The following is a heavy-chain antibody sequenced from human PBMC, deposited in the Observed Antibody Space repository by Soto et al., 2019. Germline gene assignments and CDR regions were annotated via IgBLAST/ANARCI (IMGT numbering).Heavy chain of an antibody. CDR3: ARSMTTVVTLDY. Sequence: QLQLQESGPGLVKPSETQSLTCTVSGGSISSSSYYWGWIRQPPGKGLEWIGSIYYSGSTYYNPSLKSRVTISVDTSKNQFSLKLSSVTAADTSVYYCARSMTTVVTLDYWGQGTLVTVSS. J-gene: IGHJ4*02. V-gene: IGHV4-39*01. CDR2: IYYSGST. CDR1: GGSISSSSYY. D-gene: IGHD4-17*01.